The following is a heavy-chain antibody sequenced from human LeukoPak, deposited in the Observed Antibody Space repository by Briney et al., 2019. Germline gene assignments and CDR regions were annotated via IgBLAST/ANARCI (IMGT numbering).Heavy chain of an antibody. D-gene: IGHD3-10*01. Sequence: GGSLRLSCVASGFTFSNHAMHWVRQAPGKGLEWVSLISSGGTYEYYADSVKGRFTISRDNSKNTLYLQLNSLRAEDTAVYYCARDSTYYYDSGSSGPHYFDNWGQGTLVTVSS. J-gene: IGHJ4*02. CDR2: ISSGGTYE. V-gene: IGHV3-30*01. CDR3: ARDSTYYYDSGSSGPHYFDN. CDR1: GFTFSNHA.